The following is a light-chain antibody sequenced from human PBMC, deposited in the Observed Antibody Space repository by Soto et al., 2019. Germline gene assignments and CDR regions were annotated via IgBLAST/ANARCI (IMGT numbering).Light chain of an antibody. CDR3: QQCFTIPYT. CDR2: SAS. CDR1: QNIRNY. J-gene: IGKJ2*01. V-gene: IGKV1-39*01. Sequence: DIQMTQSPSSLSASVGDRVTITCRASQNIRNYLNWYQQRPGQAPNLLIHSASTLRGGVPSRFSGSGSGTEFSLTISSLQPEDFATYHGQQCFTIPYTLGQGT.